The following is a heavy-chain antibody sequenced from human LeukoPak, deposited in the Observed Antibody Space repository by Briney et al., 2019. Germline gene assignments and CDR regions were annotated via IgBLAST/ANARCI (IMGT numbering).Heavy chain of an antibody. D-gene: IGHD6-13*01. CDR2: IYTRGST. Sequence: SETLSLTCTVSGGSISSYDWSWIRQPAGKGLEWIGRIYTRGSTNYNPSLESRVSMSVDTSKKQFSLKLSSVTAADTAVYYCARLSSSWYQDWYFDLWGRGTLVTVSS. V-gene: IGHV4-4*07. CDR3: ARLSSSWYQDWYFDL. J-gene: IGHJ2*01. CDR1: GGSISSYD.